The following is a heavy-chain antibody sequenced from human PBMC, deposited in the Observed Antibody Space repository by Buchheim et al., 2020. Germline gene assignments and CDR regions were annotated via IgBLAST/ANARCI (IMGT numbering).Heavy chain of an antibody. V-gene: IGHV3-30*18. D-gene: IGHD3-10*01. Sequence: QVQLVESGGGVVQPGRSLRLSCAASGFSFNSYGMHWVRQAPGKGLEWVAALSYAGNNKYYADSVKGRFTISRDNSKNTLYLQMNSLRADDTAVYYCAKDLVYYGSGYSYYFDYWGQGTL. CDR2: LSYAGNNK. CDR1: GFSFNSYG. J-gene: IGHJ4*02. CDR3: AKDLVYYGSGYSYYFDY.